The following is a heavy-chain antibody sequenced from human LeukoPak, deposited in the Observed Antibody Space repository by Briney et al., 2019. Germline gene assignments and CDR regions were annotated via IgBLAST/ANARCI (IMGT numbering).Heavy chain of an antibody. CDR2: ITASSSYI. V-gene: IGHV3-21*01. CDR3: ARGYESSLYVPNFDY. J-gene: IGHJ4*02. D-gene: IGHD6-13*01. Sequence: GGSLRLSCAASGFTFSTYNMNWVRQAPGKGLEWVSSITASSSYIYYADSVKGRFTISRDNAKNSLYLQMNSLRAEDTAVYYCARGYESSLYVPNFDYWGQGTLVTVSS. CDR1: GFTFSTYN.